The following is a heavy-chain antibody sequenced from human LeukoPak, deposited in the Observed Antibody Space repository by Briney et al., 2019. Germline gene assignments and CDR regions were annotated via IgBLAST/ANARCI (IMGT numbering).Heavy chain of an antibody. CDR2: ISGSGGST. CDR1: GFTSSSYA. V-gene: IGHV3-23*01. Sequence: GASLRLSCAASGFTSSSYAMSWARQAPGKGLEWVSAISGSGGSTYYADSVKGRFTISRDNSKNTLYLQMNSLRAEDTAVHYCAKLGSAMVLYYFDYWGQGTLVTVSS. D-gene: IGHD5-18*01. CDR3: AKLGSAMVLYYFDY. J-gene: IGHJ4*02.